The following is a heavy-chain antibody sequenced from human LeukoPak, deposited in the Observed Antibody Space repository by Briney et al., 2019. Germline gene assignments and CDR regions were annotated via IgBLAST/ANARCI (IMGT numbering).Heavy chain of an antibody. J-gene: IGHJ4*02. D-gene: IGHD6-13*01. Sequence: GGSLRLSCVASGLTFSNYFMGWVRQAPGKGLEWVANIKQDGSEKYYVDSVKGRFTISRDNAKSSLYLQMNSLRGEDMTVYYCARYYRDTSRSWYYFDYWGQGTLVTVSS. CDR1: GLTFSNYF. CDR3: ARYYRDTSRSWYYFDY. V-gene: IGHV3-7*05. CDR2: IKQDGSEK.